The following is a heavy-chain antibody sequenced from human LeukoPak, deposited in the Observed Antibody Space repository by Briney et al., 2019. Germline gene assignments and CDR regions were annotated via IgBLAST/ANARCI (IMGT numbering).Heavy chain of an antibody. J-gene: IGHJ4*02. D-gene: IGHD6-13*01. CDR3: ARGPAAGLDY. V-gene: IGHV4-39*07. CDR1: GVSIRSSYYY. CDR2: IYDSGST. Sequence: PSETLSLTCTVSGVSIRSSYYYWGWIRQPPGKGLEWIGSIYDSGSTYYNPSLKSRVTISVDTSKNQFSLKLSSVTAADTAVYYCARGPAAGLDYWGQGTLVTVSS.